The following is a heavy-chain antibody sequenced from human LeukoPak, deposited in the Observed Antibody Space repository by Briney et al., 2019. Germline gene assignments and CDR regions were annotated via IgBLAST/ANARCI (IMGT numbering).Heavy chain of an antibody. V-gene: IGHV3-23*01. CDR2: ISGSGGST. J-gene: IGHJ4*02. D-gene: IGHD2-2*01. CDR1: GFTFSSYA. Sequence: GGSLRLSCAASGFTFSSYAMSWVRQAPGKGLEWVSAISGSGGSTYYADSVKGRFTISRDNSKNTLYPQMNSLRAEDTAVYYCAKGGCSSTSCHPYFDYWGQGTLVTVSS. CDR3: AKGGCSSTSCHPYFDY.